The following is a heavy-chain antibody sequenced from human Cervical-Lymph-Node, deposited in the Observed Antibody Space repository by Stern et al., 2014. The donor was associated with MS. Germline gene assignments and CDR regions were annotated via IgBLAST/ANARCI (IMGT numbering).Heavy chain of an antibody. V-gene: IGHV4-4*02. D-gene: IGHD6-13*01. Sequence: QMQLQESGPGLVKPSGTLSLTCAVSGGSISSSNWWSWVRQPPGKGLEWIGEIYHSGSTNYNPALQSRVTISVDKSKNPISLQRSSVTAADTAVYYCAYFGRMQQLRYWGQGTLVTVSS. CDR1: GGSISSSNW. CDR2: IYHSGST. CDR3: AYFGRMQQLRY. J-gene: IGHJ4*02.